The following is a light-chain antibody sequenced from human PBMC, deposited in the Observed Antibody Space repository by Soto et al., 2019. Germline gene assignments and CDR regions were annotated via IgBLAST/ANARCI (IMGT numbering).Light chain of an antibody. CDR1: QSISSY. J-gene: IGKJ4*01. V-gene: IGKV1-39*01. Sequence: DIQMTQSPSSLSASVGDIVTITCRASQSISSYLNWYQQKPGKAPKLLIYAASSLQSGVPSRFSCSGSGTDFTLTISSLQPEDFATYYCQQSYSTPLTFDGGTKVEIK. CDR3: QQSYSTPLT. CDR2: AAS.